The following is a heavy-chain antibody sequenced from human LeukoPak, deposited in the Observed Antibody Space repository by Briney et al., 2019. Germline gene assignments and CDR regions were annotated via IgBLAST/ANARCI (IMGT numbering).Heavy chain of an antibody. CDR2: IYHSGST. CDR3: ARDPGGYLDY. J-gene: IGHJ4*02. CDR1: GGSISSGGYS. V-gene: IGHV4-30-2*01. D-gene: IGHD3-10*01. Sequence: PSETLSLTCAVSGGSISSGGYSWSWIRQPPGKGLEWIGYIYHSGSTYYNPSLKSRVTISVDRSKNQFSLKLSSVTAADTAVYYCARDPGGYLDYWGQGTLVTVSS.